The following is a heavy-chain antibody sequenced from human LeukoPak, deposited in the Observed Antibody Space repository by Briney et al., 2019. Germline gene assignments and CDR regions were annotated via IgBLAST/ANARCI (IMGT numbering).Heavy chain of an antibody. CDR2: ISGSGGST. J-gene: IGHJ5*02. Sequence: GGSLRLSCAASGFTFSSYAMSWVRQAPGKGLEWVSAISGSGGSTYYADSVKGRLTISRDNSKNTLYLQMNSLRAEDTAVYYCARRFVSGSNWFDPWGQGTLVTVSS. D-gene: IGHD3-10*01. CDR1: GFTFSSYA. V-gene: IGHV3-23*01. CDR3: ARRFVSGSNWFDP.